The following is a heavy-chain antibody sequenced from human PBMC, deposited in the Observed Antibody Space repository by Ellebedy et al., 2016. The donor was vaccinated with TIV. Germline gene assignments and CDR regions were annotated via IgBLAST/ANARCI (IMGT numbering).Heavy chain of an antibody. Sequence: SETLSLXXTVSGASIRSYYWRWVRQPPGKGLEWIGHISYSGGTNYNPSLKSRVTISIDTSKNQVSLHLTSVTAADTAVYYCARFFLPRLAAGSDAFDIWGQGTMVTVSS. CDR3: ARFFLPRLAAGSDAFDI. D-gene: IGHD6-13*01. CDR2: ISYSGGT. J-gene: IGHJ3*02. V-gene: IGHV4-59*12. CDR1: GASIRSYY.